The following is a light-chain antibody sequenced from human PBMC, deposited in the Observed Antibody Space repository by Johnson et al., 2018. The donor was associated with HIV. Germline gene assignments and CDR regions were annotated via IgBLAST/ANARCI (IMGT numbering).Light chain of an antibody. CDR3: GTWDSSLSASYF. J-gene: IGLJ1*01. CDR2: DNN. CDR1: SSNIGNNY. V-gene: IGLV1-51*01. Sequence: QPVLTQPPSVSAAPGQKVTISCSGSSSNIGNNYVSWYQQLPGTAPKLLIYDNNKRPSGIPDRFSGSKSGTSATLGITGLQTGDEADYYCGTWDSSLSASYFFGTGTKLTLL.